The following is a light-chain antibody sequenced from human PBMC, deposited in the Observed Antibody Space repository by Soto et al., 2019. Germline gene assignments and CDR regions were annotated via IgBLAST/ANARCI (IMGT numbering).Light chain of an antibody. Sequence: DIQLTQSPSFLSASVGDRVTITCRASQGISSYLAWYQQKPGKAPKLLIYAASTLQSGVPSRFSGSGAGTEFPLTISSRQPEDFATYYCQRLNSYPATFGGGTKVEIK. CDR2: AAS. CDR1: QGISSY. V-gene: IGKV1-9*01. J-gene: IGKJ4*01. CDR3: QRLNSYPAT.